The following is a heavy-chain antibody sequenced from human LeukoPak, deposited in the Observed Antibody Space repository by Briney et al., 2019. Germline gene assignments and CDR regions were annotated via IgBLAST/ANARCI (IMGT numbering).Heavy chain of an antibody. V-gene: IGHV4-59*01. CDR3: ARTRSYFDY. Sequence: SETLSLTCTVSGGSISSYYWSWIRQPPGKGLEWIGYIYYSGSTNYNPSLKSRVTISVETSKNQFSLKLSSVTAADTAVYYCARTRSYFDYWGEGTLVTVSS. J-gene: IGHJ4*02. CDR2: IYYSGST. CDR1: GGSISSYY.